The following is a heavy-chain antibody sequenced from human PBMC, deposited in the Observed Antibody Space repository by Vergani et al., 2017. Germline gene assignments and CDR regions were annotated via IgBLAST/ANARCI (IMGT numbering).Heavy chain of an antibody. V-gene: IGHV3-11*04. CDR1: GFSFYDPY. Sequence: QVQLVESGGGLVKPGGSLRLSCAASGFSFYDPYMTWICQAPGKGLEWIAYTSSSSATIHLADSLKGGYTISRNNAKKSVYLQMNSRRAQDTAGYFCARDQPYGGHSGSDVWGKGTRVIVSS. J-gene: IGHJ6*04. D-gene: IGHD4-23*01. CDR2: TSSSSATI. CDR3: ARDQPYGGHSGSDV.